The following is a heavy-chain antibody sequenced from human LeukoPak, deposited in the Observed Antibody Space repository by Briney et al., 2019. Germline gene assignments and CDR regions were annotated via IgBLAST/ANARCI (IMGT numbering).Heavy chain of an antibody. CDR3: ARGSRIAARLLLDY. V-gene: IGHV1-3*01. CDR1: GYTFTSYA. Sequence: GASVKVSCKASGYTFTSYAMHWVRQAPGQRLEWMGWINGGNGNTKYSQKFQGRVTMTRDTSTSTVYMELSSLRSEDTAVYYCARGSRIAARLLLDYWGQGTLVTVSS. J-gene: IGHJ4*02. CDR2: INGGNGNT. D-gene: IGHD6-6*01.